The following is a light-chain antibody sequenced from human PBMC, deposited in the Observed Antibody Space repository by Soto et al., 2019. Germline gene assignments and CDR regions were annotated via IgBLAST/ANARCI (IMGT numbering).Light chain of an antibody. CDR2: GAS. V-gene: IGKV3-15*01. Sequence: EIVMTQSPATLPVSPGERATLSCRASQSVSSNLAWYQQKPGQAPRFLIYGASTRATGIPARFSGSGSGTEFTLTISSLQSEDFAVYYCQQYANWPLTFGGGTKVEIK. J-gene: IGKJ4*01. CDR1: QSVSSN. CDR3: QQYANWPLT.